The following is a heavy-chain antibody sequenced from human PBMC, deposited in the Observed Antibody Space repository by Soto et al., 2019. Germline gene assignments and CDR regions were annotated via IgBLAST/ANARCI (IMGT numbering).Heavy chain of an antibody. D-gene: IGHD6-6*01. J-gene: IGHJ6*02. CDR1: GGSFSGYY. V-gene: IGHV4-34*01. CDR3: ARHEYSSWSEAYYYYGMDV. Sequence: SSETLSLTCAVYGGSFSGYYWSWIRQPPGKGLEWIGEINHSGSTNYNPSLKSRVTISVDTSKNQFSLKLSSVTAADTAVYYCARHEYSSWSEAYYYYGMDVWGQGTTVTVSS. CDR2: INHSGST.